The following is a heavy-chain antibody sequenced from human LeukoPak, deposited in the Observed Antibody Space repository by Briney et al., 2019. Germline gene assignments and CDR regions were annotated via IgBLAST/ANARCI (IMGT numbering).Heavy chain of an antibody. CDR1: GFIFSSHG. CDR3: ARLYYYDSSGYY. Sequence: GGSLRLSCAASGFIFSSHGMNWVRQAPGKGLEWVSAISGSGGSTYYADSVKGRFTISRDNAKNSLYLQMNSLRAEDTAVYYCARLYYYDSSGYYWGQGTLVTVSS. V-gene: IGHV3-23*01. D-gene: IGHD3-22*01. CDR2: ISGSGGST. J-gene: IGHJ4*02.